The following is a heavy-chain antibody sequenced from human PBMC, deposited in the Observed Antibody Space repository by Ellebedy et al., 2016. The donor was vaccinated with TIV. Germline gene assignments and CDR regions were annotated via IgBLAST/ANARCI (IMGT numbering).Heavy chain of an antibody. V-gene: IGHV3-21*01. CDR3: ARDCFEDYYGSGSYTRYGMDV. D-gene: IGHD3-10*01. CDR2: ISSSGNYI. CDR1: GFTFSSYS. Sequence: GESLKISXAASGFTFSSYSMNWVRQAPGKGLEWVSSISSSGNYIYYADSVKGRFTISRDNAKNSLYLQMNSLRAEDTAVYYCARDCFEDYYGSGSYTRYGMDVWGQGTTVTVSS. J-gene: IGHJ6*02.